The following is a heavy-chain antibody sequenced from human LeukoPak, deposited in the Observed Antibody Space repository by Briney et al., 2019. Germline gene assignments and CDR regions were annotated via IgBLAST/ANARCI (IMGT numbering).Heavy chain of an antibody. Sequence: SETLSLTCAVSGYSISRFYYWGWIRQPPGKGLEWIASIYHSGSTYYNPSLKSRITISVDTSKSQFSLKLTSVTAADAVVYYCATLAASAPRYFDYWGQGILVTVSS. CDR2: IYHSGST. CDR1: GYSISRFYY. CDR3: ATLAASAPRYFDY. V-gene: IGHV4-38-2*01. J-gene: IGHJ4*02. D-gene: IGHD6-13*01.